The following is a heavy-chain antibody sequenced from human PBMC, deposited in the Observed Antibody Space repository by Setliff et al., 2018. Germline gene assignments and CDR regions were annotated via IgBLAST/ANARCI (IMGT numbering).Heavy chain of an antibody. CDR3: ARGTTNLNYYYYMDV. CDR1: GYIFTSYG. V-gene: IGHV1-18*01. D-gene: IGHD4-4*01. Sequence: ASVKVSCKASGYIFTSYGISWVRQAPGQGLEWMGWISSYNGKTNYAQKLQGRVTMTTDTSTSTAYMELRSLTSDDTAVYYCARGTTNLNYYYYMDVWGKGTTVTVSS. J-gene: IGHJ6*03. CDR2: ISSYNGKT.